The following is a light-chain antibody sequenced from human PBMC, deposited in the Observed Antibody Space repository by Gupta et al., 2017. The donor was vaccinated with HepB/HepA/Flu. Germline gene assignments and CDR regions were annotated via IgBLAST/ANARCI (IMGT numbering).Light chain of an antibody. Sequence: SYVLTQPPSVSVAPVKTARIYCRGSNIGTKSVHCYQQRPGQPPVLVMYYDDNRPSGIPDRCSCSNSCGTTTLTISSVQDGEEADYYYQTWDSSSSHCVFGIGTKVTVL. CDR1: NIGTKS. J-gene: IGLJ1*01. V-gene: IGLV3-21*04. CDR3: QTWDSSSSHCV. CDR2: YDD.